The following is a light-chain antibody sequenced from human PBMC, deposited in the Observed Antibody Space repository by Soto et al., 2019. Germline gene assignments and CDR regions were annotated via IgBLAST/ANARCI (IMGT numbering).Light chain of an antibody. J-gene: IGKJ1*01. CDR2: GAS. CDR1: ESVSSSY. V-gene: IGKV3-20*01. Sequence: EIVLTQSPGTLSLSPGDGATLFCRASESVSSSYLAWHQQKPGQAPRLLIYGASSRATGIPDRFSGSGSGTDFTLTISRLEPEDFAVYYCQQYGTSPRTFGQGTKVEIK. CDR3: QQYGTSPRT.